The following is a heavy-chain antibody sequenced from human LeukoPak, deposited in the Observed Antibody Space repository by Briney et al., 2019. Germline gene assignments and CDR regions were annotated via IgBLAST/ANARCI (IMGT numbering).Heavy chain of an antibody. CDR3: AAVSNYYDSSGYYAFDI. CDR1: GFTFTSSA. D-gene: IGHD3-22*01. J-gene: IGHJ3*02. V-gene: IGHV1-58*01. CDR2: IVVGSGNT. Sequence: ASVKVSCKASGFTFTSSAVQWVRQARGQRLEWIGWIVVGSGNTNYAQKFQERVTITRDMSTSTAYMELSSLRSEDTAVYYCAAVSNYYDSSGYYAFDIWGQGTMVTVSS.